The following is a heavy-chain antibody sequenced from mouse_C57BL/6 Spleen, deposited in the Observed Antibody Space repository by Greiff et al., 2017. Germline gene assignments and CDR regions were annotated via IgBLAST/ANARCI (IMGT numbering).Heavy chain of an antibody. CDR1: GYTFTSYW. Sequence: QVQLQQPGAELVMPGASVKLSCKASGYTFTSYWMHWVKQRPGQGLEWIGEIDPSDSYTNYNQKFKGQSTLTVDKSSSTAYMQLSSLTSEDSAVYYCARPRGSSYGGYYFDYWGQGTTLTVSS. CDR2: IDPSDSYT. J-gene: IGHJ2*01. CDR3: ARPRGSSYGGYYFDY. V-gene: IGHV1-69*01. D-gene: IGHD1-1*01.